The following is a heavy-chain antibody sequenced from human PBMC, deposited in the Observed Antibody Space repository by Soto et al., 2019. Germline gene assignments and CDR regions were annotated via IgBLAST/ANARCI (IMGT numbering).Heavy chain of an antibody. J-gene: IGHJ6*02. V-gene: IGHV4-59*01. Sequence: SETLSLTCTVSCGSISSYYWSWIRQPPGKGLEWIGYIYYSGSTNYNPSLKSRVTLSVDTSKNQFSLKLSSVTAADTAVYYCARDGTAMVPSYGMDVWGQGTTVTVSS. D-gene: IGHD5-18*01. CDR3: ARDGTAMVPSYGMDV. CDR1: CGSISSYY. CDR2: IYYSGST.